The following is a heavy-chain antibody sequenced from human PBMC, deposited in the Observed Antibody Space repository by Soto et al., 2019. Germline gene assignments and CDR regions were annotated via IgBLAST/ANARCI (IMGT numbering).Heavy chain of an antibody. CDR2: IYYSGST. CDR3: ASVSYFNAFDY. D-gene: IGHD3-9*01. CDR1: GGSISSFYYY. V-gene: IGHV4-30-4*02. J-gene: IGHJ4*02. Sequence: SDTLSLTCTVSGGSISSFYYYWTWIRQPPGKGLEWIGYIYYSGSTYYNPSLKSRVTISVDTSKNQFSLKLSSVTVADTAVYYCASVSYFNAFDYWGQGTLVTVSS.